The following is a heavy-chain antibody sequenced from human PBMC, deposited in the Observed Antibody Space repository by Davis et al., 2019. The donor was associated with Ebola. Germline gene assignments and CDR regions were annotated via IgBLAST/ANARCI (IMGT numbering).Heavy chain of an antibody. CDR1: GFTFSSYS. V-gene: IGHV3-21*01. D-gene: IGHD6-19*01. CDR3: ARGNSSGWIPPKDAFDI. Sequence: PGGSLRLSCAASGFTFSSYSMNWVRQAPGKGLEWVSSISSSSSYIYYADSVKGRFTISRDNAKNSLYLQMNSLRAEDTAVYYCARGNSSGWIPPKDAFDIWGQGTMVTVSS. J-gene: IGHJ3*02. CDR2: ISSSSSYI.